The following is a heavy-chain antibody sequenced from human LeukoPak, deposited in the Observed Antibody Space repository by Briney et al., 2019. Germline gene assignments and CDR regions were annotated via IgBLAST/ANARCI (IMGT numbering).Heavy chain of an antibody. CDR1: GFTFKDYA. CDR2: SRGDGET. J-gene: IGHJ4*02. D-gene: IGHD3-16*01. CDR3: AKASWVSNVDAVL. V-gene: IGHV3-23*01. Sequence: PGGSLRLSCAAVGFTFKDYAMSWVRQSPARGLEWVSSSRGDGETFYADSVKGRFTLSRDHSRNTVFLQLNNLRVEDTAIYYCAKASWVSNVDAVLWGQGTVVTVSS.